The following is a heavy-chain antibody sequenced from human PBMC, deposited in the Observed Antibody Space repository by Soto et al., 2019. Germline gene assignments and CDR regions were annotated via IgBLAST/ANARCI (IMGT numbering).Heavy chain of an antibody. V-gene: IGHV4-4*07. CDR2: IYTTGAT. Sequence: LQESGPGLVKPSETLSLTCSVSGDSISRKYWSWLRQPAGGGLEWIGRIYTTGATNYNSSLKSRVSMSVDTSKNQFSLRLTSVTAADTAVYFCAMTVIAPSPYLDHWGQGLLVTVSS. CDR3: AMTVIAPSPYLDH. J-gene: IGHJ4*02. D-gene: IGHD4-17*01. CDR1: GDSISRKY.